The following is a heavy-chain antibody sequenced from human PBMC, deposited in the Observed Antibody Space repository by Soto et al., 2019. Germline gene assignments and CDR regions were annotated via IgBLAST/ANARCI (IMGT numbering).Heavy chain of an antibody. CDR1: GYSFAGYW. CDR3: ARQIYDSDTGPNFQYYFDS. CDR2: IDPSDSQT. Sequence: GESLKISCKGSGYSFAGYWITWVRQKPGKGLEWMGRIDPSDSQTYYSPSFRGHVTISVTKSITTVFLQWSSLRALDTAMYYCARQIYDSDTGPNFQYYFDSWGQGTPVTVSS. J-gene: IGHJ4*02. V-gene: IGHV5-10-1*01. D-gene: IGHD3-22*01.